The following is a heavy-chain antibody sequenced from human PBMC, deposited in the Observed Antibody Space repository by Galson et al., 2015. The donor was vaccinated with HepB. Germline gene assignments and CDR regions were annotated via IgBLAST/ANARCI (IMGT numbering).Heavy chain of an antibody. CDR2: INPSDGST. CDR3: ARVEAGHESSGYYIDY. J-gene: IGHJ4*02. D-gene: IGHD3-22*01. V-gene: IGHV1-46*01. Sequence: LEWMGIINPSDGSTIYAQKFQGRVTMTRDTSTSTVYMELSSLRSEDTAVFYCARVEAGHESSGYYIDYWGQGTLVTVSS.